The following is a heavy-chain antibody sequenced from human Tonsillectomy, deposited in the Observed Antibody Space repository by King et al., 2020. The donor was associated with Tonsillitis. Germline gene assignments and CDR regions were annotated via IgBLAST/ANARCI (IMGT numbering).Heavy chain of an antibody. Sequence: QLVQSGAEVKKPGASVKVSCKASGYTFTGDYMHWVRQAPGQGLEWLGWINPNTGGTNSAQKFQGRVTMTRDTSISTAYMELSRLRSDDTAVYYCARGQPTTVASAFDIWGQGTMVTVSS. CDR1: GYTFTGDY. J-gene: IGHJ3*02. CDR2: INPNTGGT. V-gene: IGHV1-2*02. CDR3: ARGQPTTVASAFDI. D-gene: IGHD4-23*01.